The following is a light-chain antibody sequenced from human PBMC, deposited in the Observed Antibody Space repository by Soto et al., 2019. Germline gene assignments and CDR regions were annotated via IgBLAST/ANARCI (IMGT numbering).Light chain of an antibody. V-gene: IGLV2-11*01. CDR3: CSYAGRYTWV. J-gene: IGLJ7*01. CDR2: DVS. CDR1: SSDLGGYNF. Sequence: QSALTQPRSVSGSPGQSVTISCTGTSSDLGGYNFVSWYQQHPGKAPKVMIYDVSKRPSGVPDRFSGSKSGNTASLTISGLQAEDEADYYCCSYAGRYTWVFGGGTQLTVL.